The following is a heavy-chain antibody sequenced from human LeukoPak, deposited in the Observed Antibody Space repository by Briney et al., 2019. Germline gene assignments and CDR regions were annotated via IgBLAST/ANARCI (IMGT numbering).Heavy chain of an antibody. Sequence: GGSLRLSCAASGFTFDDYAMHWVRQAPGKGLEWVSGISWNSGTIGYADSVKGRFTISRDNAKNSLYLQMNSLRAEDTAVYYCARDHYSSSWSYYYYYYMDVWGKGTTVTISS. J-gene: IGHJ6*03. V-gene: IGHV3-9*01. D-gene: IGHD6-13*01. CDR2: ISWNSGTI. CDR3: ARDHYSSSWSYYYYYYMDV. CDR1: GFTFDDYA.